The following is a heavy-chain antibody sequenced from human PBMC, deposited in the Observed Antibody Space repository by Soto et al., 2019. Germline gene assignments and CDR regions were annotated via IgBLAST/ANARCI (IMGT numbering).Heavy chain of an antibody. V-gene: IGHV4-39*01. CDR1: GGSISSNGYY. CDR2: ISYSGST. Sequence: PSETLSLTCTVSGGSISSNGYYWGWIRQPPGKGLEWIGTISYSGSTYYNPSLKSRVTISVDTSRNQFSLKLRSVTAADTAVYYCASLYGDYVSYWGQGTLVTVSS. D-gene: IGHD4-17*01. CDR3: ASLYGDYVSY. J-gene: IGHJ4*02.